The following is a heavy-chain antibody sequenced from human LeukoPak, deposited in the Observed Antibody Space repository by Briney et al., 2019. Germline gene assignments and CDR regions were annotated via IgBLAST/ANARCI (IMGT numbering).Heavy chain of an antibody. Sequence: ETLSLSRAVCGGSVSGDYWSWIRHPPGKGLEGIGELNHSGSTNYTPSLKSRVTISVDTSKNQFSLKLSSVTAAATAVYYCARARHHVYYYGMDVWGQGTTVTVSS. J-gene: IGHJ6*02. CDR1: GGSVSGDY. CDR3: ARARHHVYYYGMDV. V-gene: IGHV4-34*01. CDR2: LNHSGST.